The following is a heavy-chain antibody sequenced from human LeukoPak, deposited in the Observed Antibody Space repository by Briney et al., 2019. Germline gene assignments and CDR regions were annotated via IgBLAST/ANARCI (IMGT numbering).Heavy chain of an antibody. CDR3: AKGYSYGYWTFDY. D-gene: IGHD5-18*01. J-gene: IGHJ4*02. Sequence: GGSLRLSCAASGFTFITYWMHWVRQAPGKGLVWVSRINSDGSSTNYADSVKGRFTISRDNSKNTLYLQMNSLRAEDTAVYYCAKGYSYGYWTFDYWGQGTLVTVSA. CDR2: INSDGSST. V-gene: IGHV3-74*01. CDR1: GFTFITYW.